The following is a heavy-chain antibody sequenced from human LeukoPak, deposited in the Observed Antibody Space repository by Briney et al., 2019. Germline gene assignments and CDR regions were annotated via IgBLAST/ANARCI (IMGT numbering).Heavy chain of an antibody. Sequence: PGGSLRLSCTVSGFTFGSYQMNWIRQAPGTGLEWLAYISSSGHITYYADSVKGRFAVSRDNAKNSLYLQMDSLRADDTGIYYCARAPDPQGNLDYWGQGTQVIVSS. V-gene: IGHV3-48*03. CDR3: ARAPDPQGNLDY. CDR2: ISSSGHIT. CDR1: GFTFGSYQ. D-gene: IGHD1-14*01. J-gene: IGHJ4*02.